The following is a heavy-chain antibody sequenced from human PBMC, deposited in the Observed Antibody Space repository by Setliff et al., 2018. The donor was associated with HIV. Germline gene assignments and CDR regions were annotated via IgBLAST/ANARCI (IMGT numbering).Heavy chain of an antibody. D-gene: IGHD2-21*01. V-gene: IGHV4-38-2*01. CDR1: GYSISSGYY. Sequence: SETLSLTCVVSGYSISSGYYWGWIRQPPGTGLEWIGSYYHSTTYYNPSLKSRVTISVDTSKNQFSLKLISVTAADTAVYYRARYGGNSFWFDPWGQGTLVTVSS. J-gene: IGHJ5*02. CDR2: YYHSTT. CDR3: ARYGGNSFWFDP.